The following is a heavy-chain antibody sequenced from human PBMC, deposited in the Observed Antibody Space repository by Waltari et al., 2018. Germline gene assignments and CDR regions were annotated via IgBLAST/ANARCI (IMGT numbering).Heavy chain of an antibody. CDR2: IIPIFHTA. CDR1: GGTFSNYA. V-gene: IGHV1-69*01. CDR3: ARDCRIRAVVGPSDAFDI. J-gene: IGHJ3*02. Sequence: QVQLEQSGAEVKKPGSSVKVSCKASGGTFSNYALSWVRQAPGQGLEWMGGIIPIFHTADDAQKFQGRVTITADEATGTAYMELNSLRSEDTAVYYCARDCRIRAVVGPSDAFDIWGQGTRVTVSS. D-gene: IGHD1-26*01.